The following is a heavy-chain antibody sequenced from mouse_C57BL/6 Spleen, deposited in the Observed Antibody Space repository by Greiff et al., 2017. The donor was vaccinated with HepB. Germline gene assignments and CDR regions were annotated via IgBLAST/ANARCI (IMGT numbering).Heavy chain of an antibody. V-gene: IGHV1-54*01. CDR2: INPGSGGT. J-gene: IGHJ2*01. CDR3: AREGYDYGLDY. Sequence: VQLQQSGAELVRPGPSVKVSCKASGYAFTNYLIEWVKQRPGQGLEWIGVINPGSGGTNYNEKFKGKATLTADKSSSTAYMQLSSLTSEDSAVYFCAREGYDYGLDYWGQGTTLTVSS. CDR1: GYAFTNYL. D-gene: IGHD2-4*01.